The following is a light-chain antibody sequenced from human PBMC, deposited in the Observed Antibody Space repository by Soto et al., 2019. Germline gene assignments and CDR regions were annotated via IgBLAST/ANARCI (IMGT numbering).Light chain of an antibody. CDR2: DVS. Sequence: QSALTQPRSVSGSPGQSVTISCTGTSSDVGGYNYVSWYREHPGKAPKLMIYDVSKRPSGVPDRFSGSKSGNTASLTISGLQAEDEADYYCCSYAGSYTWVFVTGTKVTVL. CDR1: SSDVGGYNY. CDR3: CSYAGSYTWV. V-gene: IGLV2-11*01. J-gene: IGLJ1*01.